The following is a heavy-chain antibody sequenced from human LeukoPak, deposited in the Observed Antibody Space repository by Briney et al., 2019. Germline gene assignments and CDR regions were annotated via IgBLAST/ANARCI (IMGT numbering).Heavy chain of an antibody. Sequence: PSETLSLTCTVSGGSISSSSYYWGWIRQPPGKGLEWIGSIYYSGSTYYNPSLKSRVTISVDRSKNQFSLKLSSVTAADTAVYYCARALYDSSGYYLVDYWGQGTLVTVSS. CDR1: GGSISSSSYY. V-gene: IGHV4-39*07. CDR2: IYYSGST. CDR3: ARALYDSSGYYLVDY. J-gene: IGHJ4*02. D-gene: IGHD3-22*01.